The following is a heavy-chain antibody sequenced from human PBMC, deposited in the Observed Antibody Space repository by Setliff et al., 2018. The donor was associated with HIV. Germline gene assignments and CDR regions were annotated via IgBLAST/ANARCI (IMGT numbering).Heavy chain of an antibody. Sequence: SETLSLTCTVSGDSISSYYWGWIRQPPGKGLEWIGTIYYRGSTYYNPSLKSRVTISVDTSKNQFSLKLSSVTAADTAVYYCAGSIVVVTAAPLTWGQGTLVTVSS. CDR1: GDSISSYY. D-gene: IGHD2-21*02. CDR3: AGSIVVVTAAPLT. V-gene: IGHV4-39*01. CDR2: IYYRGST. J-gene: IGHJ5*02.